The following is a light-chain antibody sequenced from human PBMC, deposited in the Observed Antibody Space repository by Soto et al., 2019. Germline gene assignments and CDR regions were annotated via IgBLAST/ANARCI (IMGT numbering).Light chain of an antibody. J-gene: IGKJ1*01. CDR1: PSISSRY. V-gene: IGKV3-20*01. CDR3: QQYGSSPWT. Sequence: EIVLTQSPGTLSVSPGERATLSCRASPSISSRYLVWYQHKPGQAPRLLIYGASNRATGIPDGFSGSGSGTYFTLIISRLEPEDFAVYYCQQYGSSPWTFGQGTKVEIK. CDR2: GAS.